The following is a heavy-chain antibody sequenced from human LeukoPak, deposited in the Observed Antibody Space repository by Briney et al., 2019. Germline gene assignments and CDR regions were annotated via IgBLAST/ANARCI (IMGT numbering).Heavy chain of an antibody. D-gene: IGHD2-2*01. V-gene: IGHV1-8*03. CDR2: INPNSGNT. Sequence: GASVKVSCKASGYTFTNYDINWVRQAPGQWLEWMGWINPNSGNTGYAQKFQGRVTLTRDTSISTAYMELSSLRSEDTAVYYCAREDIVVVPPSRPFDPWGQGTLVTVSS. CDR3: AREDIVVVPPSRPFDP. J-gene: IGHJ5*02. CDR1: GYTFTNYD.